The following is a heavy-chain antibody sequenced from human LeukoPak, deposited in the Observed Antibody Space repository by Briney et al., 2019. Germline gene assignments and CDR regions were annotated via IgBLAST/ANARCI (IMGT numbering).Heavy chain of an antibody. CDR3: ARDPSRTTGTTYFDY. Sequence: PGGSLRLSCAASGFTFSSYAMHWVRQAPGKGLEYVSGISSNGDSTYYANSVKGRFTISRDNSKNTLYLQVGSLRAEDMAVYYCARDPSRTTGTTYFDYWGQGTLVPVSS. D-gene: IGHD1-1*01. V-gene: IGHV3-64*01. J-gene: IGHJ4*02. CDR1: GFTFSSYA. CDR2: ISSNGDST.